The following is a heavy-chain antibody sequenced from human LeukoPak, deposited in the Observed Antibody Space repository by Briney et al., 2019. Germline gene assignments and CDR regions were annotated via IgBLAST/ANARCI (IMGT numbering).Heavy chain of an antibody. V-gene: IGHV5-51*01. J-gene: IGHJ4*02. CDR1: GYTSTNSW. D-gene: IGHD3-22*01. CDR3: ARQFLGRRAGYYYVPTDS. CDR2: VFPGDSET. Sequence: GESLKISCKAPGYTSTNSWIAWVRQMPGKGLAWMGIVFPGDSETRYSPSFQGQVTISVDKSISTAYLQWSSLNASDTAIYFCARQFLGRRAGYYYVPTDSWGQGTLVTVSS.